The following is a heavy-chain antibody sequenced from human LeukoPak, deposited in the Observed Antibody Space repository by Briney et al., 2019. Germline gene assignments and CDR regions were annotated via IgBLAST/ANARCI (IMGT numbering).Heavy chain of an antibody. V-gene: IGHV3-48*03. Sequence: GGSLRLSCVASGFIFSSYEMNWVRQAPGKGLEWVSYISSSASTVHYADSVKGRFTVSRDNAKNSLYLQMNSLRAEDTAVYYCARDPTYYYGSGTYSHYYGMDVWGQGTTVTVSS. J-gene: IGHJ6*02. D-gene: IGHD3-10*01. CDR1: GFIFSSYE. CDR2: ISSSASTV. CDR3: ARDPTYYYGSGTYSHYYGMDV.